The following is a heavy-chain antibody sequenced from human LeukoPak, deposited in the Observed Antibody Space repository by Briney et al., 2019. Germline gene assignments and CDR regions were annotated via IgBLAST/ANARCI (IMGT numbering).Heavy chain of an antibody. V-gene: IGHV3-74*01. CDR1: GFTFSSYW. CDR2: IKSDGSST. CDR3: ATGNWPAFDN. J-gene: IGHJ3*02. Sequence: PGGSLRLSCAASGFTFSSYWMHWVRQAPGKGLVWVSSIKSDGSSTSYADSVKGRLTISRDNARNTLYLQMNSLRTEDTAVYYCATGNWPAFDNWGQGTMVTVSA. D-gene: IGHD3-9*01.